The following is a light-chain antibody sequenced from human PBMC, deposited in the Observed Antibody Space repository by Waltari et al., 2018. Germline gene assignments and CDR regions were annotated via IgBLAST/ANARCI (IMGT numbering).Light chain of an antibody. CDR3: QQYNNWRT. Sequence: LMTQSPATLSVSPGESATLSCRASQSISRNLAWYQQKPGQAPRLLIYGASTRAPGVPARFSGSGSGTQFTLSISSLQSEDFAVYYCQQYNNWRTFGQGTKLEIK. CDR1: QSISRN. CDR2: GAS. V-gene: IGKV3-15*01. J-gene: IGKJ2*01.